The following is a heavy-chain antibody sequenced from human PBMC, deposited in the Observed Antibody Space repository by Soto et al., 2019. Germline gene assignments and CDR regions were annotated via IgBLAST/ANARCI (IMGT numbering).Heavy chain of an antibody. J-gene: IGHJ6*02. V-gene: IGHV4-30-4*01. D-gene: IGHD2-2*01. CDR2: IYYSGST. Sequence: PSETLSLTCTVSGGSISSGDYYWSWIRQPPGKGLEWIGYIYYSGSTYYNPSLKSRVTISVDTSKNHFSLKLSSVTAADTAVYYCARDRQDIVVVPAAAMGGYYGMDVWGQGTTVTVSS. CDR3: ARDRQDIVVVPAAAMGGYYGMDV. CDR1: GGSISSGDYY.